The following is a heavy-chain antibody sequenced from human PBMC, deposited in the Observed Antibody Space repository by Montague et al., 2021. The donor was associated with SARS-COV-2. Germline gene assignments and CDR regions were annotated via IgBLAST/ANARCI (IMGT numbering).Heavy chain of an antibody. Sequence: TLSLTCTVSGGSISSGSYYWSWIRQPAGKGLEWIGRISISGSTNYNPSLKSRVTISVDTSKNQFSLKLSSVTAADTAVYYCARDIAVAGLFDYWGQGTRVTVSP. CDR2: ISISGST. CDR3: ARDIAVAGLFDY. CDR1: GGSISSGSYY. J-gene: IGHJ4*02. D-gene: IGHD6-19*01. V-gene: IGHV4-61*02.